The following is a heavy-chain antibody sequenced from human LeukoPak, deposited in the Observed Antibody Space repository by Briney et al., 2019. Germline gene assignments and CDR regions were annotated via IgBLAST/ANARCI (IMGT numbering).Heavy chain of an antibody. J-gene: IGHJ3*02. CDR2: IIPIFGTA. V-gene: IGHV1-69*05. D-gene: IGHD3-22*01. CDR1: GGTFSSYA. Sequence: ASVKVSCKASGGTFSSYAISWVRQAPGQGLEWMGRIIPIFGTANYAQKFQGRVTITTDESTSTAYMELSSLRSEDTAVYYCARDDDSSGYYSSSAFDIWGQGTMVTVYS. CDR3: ARDDDSSGYYSSSAFDI.